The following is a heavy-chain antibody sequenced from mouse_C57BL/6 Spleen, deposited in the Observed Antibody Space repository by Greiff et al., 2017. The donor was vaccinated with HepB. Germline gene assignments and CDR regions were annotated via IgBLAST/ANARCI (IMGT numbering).Heavy chain of an antibody. D-gene: IGHD2-4*01. V-gene: IGHV5-17*01. Sequence: EVKVVESGGGLVKPGGSLKLSCAASGFTFSDYGMHWVRQAPEKGLEWVAYISSGSSTIYYADTVKGRFTISRDNAKNTLFLQMTSLRSEDTAMYYCAKEGYYDYRYAMDYWGQGTSVTVSS. J-gene: IGHJ4*01. CDR1: GFTFSDYG. CDR3: AKEGYYDYRYAMDY. CDR2: ISSGSSTI.